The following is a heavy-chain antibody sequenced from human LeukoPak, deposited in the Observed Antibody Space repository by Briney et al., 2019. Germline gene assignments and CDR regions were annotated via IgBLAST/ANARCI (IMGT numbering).Heavy chain of an antibody. CDR1: GYSISSGYY. Sequence: SETLSLTCAVSGYSISSGYYWGWIRQPPGKGLEWIGSIYHSGSTYYNPSLKSRVTISVDTSKNQFSLKLSSVTAADTAVYYCARDLMLLYSYGYQSLGHFDYWGQGTLVTVSS. CDR2: IYHSGST. CDR3: ARDLMLLYSYGYQSLGHFDY. V-gene: IGHV4-38-2*02. J-gene: IGHJ4*02. D-gene: IGHD5-18*01.